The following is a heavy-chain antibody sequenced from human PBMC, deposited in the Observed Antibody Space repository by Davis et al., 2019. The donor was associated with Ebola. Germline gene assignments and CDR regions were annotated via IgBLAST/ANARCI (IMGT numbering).Heavy chain of an antibody. CDR1: GYTFTSYG. Sequence: ASVKVSCKASGYTFTSYGITWMRQAPGQGLEWLGRVILKSGATNYAQKFQGRVTMTRDTSISTVYMELSSLRYDDTADYYCARGHNYAHEYWGQGTLVTVSS. CDR3: ARGHNYAHEY. D-gene: IGHD4-11*01. V-gene: IGHV1-2*06. J-gene: IGHJ4*02. CDR2: VILKSGAT.